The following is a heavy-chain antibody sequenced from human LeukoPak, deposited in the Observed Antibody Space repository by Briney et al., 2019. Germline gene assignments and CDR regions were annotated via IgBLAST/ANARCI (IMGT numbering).Heavy chain of an antibody. Sequence: GGSLRLSCAASGFTFSSYWMHWVRQAPGKGLVWVSRINSDGSSTSYADSAKGRFTISRDNAKNTLYLQMNSLRAEDTAVYYCARDGLEQWLPYYYYYYMDVWGKGTTVTISS. CDR1: GFTFSSYW. V-gene: IGHV3-74*01. J-gene: IGHJ6*03. CDR2: INSDGSST. CDR3: ARDGLEQWLPYYYYYYMDV. D-gene: IGHD6-19*01.